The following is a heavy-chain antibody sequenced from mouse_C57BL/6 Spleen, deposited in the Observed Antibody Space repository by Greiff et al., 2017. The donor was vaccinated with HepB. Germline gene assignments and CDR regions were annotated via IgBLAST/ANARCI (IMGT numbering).Heavy chain of an antibody. V-gene: IGHV1-82*01. D-gene: IGHD3-2*02. CDR3: ARSAAQATLDY. J-gene: IGHJ2*01. Sequence: QVQLQQSGPELVKPGASVKISCKASGYAFSSSWMNWVKQRPGKGLEWIGRIYPGDGDTNYNGKFKGKATLTADKSSSTAYMQPSSLTSEDSAVYFCARSAAQATLDYWGQGTTLTVSS. CDR1: GYAFSSSW. CDR2: IYPGDGDT.